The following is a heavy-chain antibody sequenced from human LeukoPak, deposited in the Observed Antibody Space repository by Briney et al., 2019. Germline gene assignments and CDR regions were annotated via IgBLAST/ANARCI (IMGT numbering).Heavy chain of an antibody. CDR1: GFTFSSYG. V-gene: IGHV3-30*18. CDR2: ISYDGSNK. D-gene: IGHD3-9*01. J-gene: IGHJ3*02. Sequence: PGGSLRLSCAASGFTFSSYGMHWVRQAPGKGLEWVAVISYDGSNKYYADSVKGRFTISRDNSKNTLYLQMNSLRAEDTAVYYCAKDLSDILTSAFDIWGQGTMATVSS. CDR3: AKDLSDILTSAFDI.